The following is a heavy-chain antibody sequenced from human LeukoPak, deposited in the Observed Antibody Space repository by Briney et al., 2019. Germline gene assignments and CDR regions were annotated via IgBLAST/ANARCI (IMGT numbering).Heavy chain of an antibody. D-gene: IGHD4-17*01. Sequence: PGGSLRLSCAASGFTFSSYSMNWVRQAPGKGLEWVSSISSSSSYIYYADSVKGRFTISRDNAKNSLYLQMNSLRAEDTAVYYCARDKGDDYGDYRNAFDIWGQETMVTVSS. J-gene: IGHJ3*02. CDR1: GFTFSSYS. CDR2: ISSSSSYI. V-gene: IGHV3-21*01. CDR3: ARDKGDDYGDYRNAFDI.